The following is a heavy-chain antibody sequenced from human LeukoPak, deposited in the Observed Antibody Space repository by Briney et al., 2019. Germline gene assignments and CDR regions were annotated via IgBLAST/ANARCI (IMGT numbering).Heavy chain of an antibody. J-gene: IGHJ4*02. V-gene: IGHV4-59*01. CDR1: GGSISNYY. D-gene: IGHD1-26*01. Sequence: SETLSLTCTVSGGSISNYYWNWIRQPPGKGPEWIGYMSNSAHTNYNPSLKSRVSISVDASRNQFSLDLSSVTAADTAVYFCARGAGNYFVFGYWGQGTLVTVSS. CDR2: MSNSAHT. CDR3: ARGAGNYFVFGY.